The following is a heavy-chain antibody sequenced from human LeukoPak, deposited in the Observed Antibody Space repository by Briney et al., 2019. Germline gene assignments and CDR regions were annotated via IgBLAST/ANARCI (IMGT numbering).Heavy chain of an antibody. J-gene: IGHJ4*02. CDR2: ISSSGTT. Sequence: PSQTLSLTCTVSSGSISSGDYYWSWIRHPTGKGLEWSGYISSSGTTYYNPSLRSRITISVDSSKSQFSLNLSSVTAPDTAVYYCAGVGNGGYGGFDYWGQGTLVTVSS. CDR1: SGSISSGDYY. CDR3: AGVGNGGYGGFDY. V-gene: IGHV4-30-4*01. D-gene: IGHD5-12*01.